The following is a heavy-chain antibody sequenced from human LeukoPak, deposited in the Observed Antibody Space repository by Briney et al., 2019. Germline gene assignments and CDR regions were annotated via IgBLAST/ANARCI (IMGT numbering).Heavy chain of an antibody. CDR3: ARDRIKSGSYYFDS. Sequence: GGSLRLSCAPSAFTLSDYSMNWVRHAPGKGLEWISYISGRSSTISYADSVKGRFNISRDNAKNSMYLQMNSLRAEDTAVYYCARDRIKSGSYYFDSWGQGTLVTVSS. CDR1: AFTLSDYS. CDR2: ISGRSSTI. V-gene: IGHV3-48*01. D-gene: IGHD1-26*01. J-gene: IGHJ4*02.